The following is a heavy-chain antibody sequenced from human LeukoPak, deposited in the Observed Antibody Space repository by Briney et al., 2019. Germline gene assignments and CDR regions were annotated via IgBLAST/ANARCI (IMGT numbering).Heavy chain of an antibody. CDR1: GLTVTNAW. Sequence: GGSLRLSCSASGLTVTNAWMNWVRQAPGEGLDWVGRIASKTDGGATDYAAPVKGRFTISRDDSKNTLNLQMNSLKTEDTAVFYCTTGIRGDWGQGTLVTVSS. D-gene: IGHD3-10*01. J-gene: IGHJ4*02. CDR3: TTGIRGD. CDR2: IASKTDGGAT. V-gene: IGHV3-15*07.